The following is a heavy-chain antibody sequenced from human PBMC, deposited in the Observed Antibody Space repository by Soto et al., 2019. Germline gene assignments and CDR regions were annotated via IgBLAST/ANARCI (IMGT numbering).Heavy chain of an antibody. V-gene: IGHV3-49*03. CDR2: IRSKAYGGTT. Sequence: EVQLVESGGGLVQPGRSLRLSCTASGFTFGDYAMSWFRQAPGKGLEWVRFIRSKAYGGTTEYAASVTGRFTISRDDSKSIAYLQMNSLKPEDTAVYYCTNRYYGDSVDYWGQGTLVTVSS. D-gene: IGHD4-17*01. CDR1: GFTFGDYA. CDR3: TNRYYGDSVDY. J-gene: IGHJ4*02.